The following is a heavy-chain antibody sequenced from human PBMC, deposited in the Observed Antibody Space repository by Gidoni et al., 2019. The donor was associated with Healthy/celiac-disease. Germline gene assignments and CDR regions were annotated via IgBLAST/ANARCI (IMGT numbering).Heavy chain of an antibody. CDR1: GFTFSSYA. CDR2: ISGSGGST. Sequence: EVQLVESGGGLVQPGGSLRLSCAASGFTFSSYAMSWVRQDPGKGLEWVSAISGSGGSTYYADSVKGRFTISRDNSKNTLYLQMNSLRAEDTAVYYCAKDQGGSSGLGRYYFDYWGQGTLVTVSS. J-gene: IGHJ4*02. CDR3: AKDQGGSSGLGRYYFDY. D-gene: IGHD6-19*01. V-gene: IGHV3-23*04.